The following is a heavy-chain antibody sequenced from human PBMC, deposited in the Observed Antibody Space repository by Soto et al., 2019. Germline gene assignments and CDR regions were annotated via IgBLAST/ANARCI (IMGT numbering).Heavy chain of an antibody. V-gene: IGHV5-51*01. D-gene: IGHD6-13*01. CDR3: ARHRGSAAGTWGWFDP. Sequence: GESLKICCKGSGYSFTSYWIGWVRQMPGKGLEWMGIIYPGDSDTRYSPSFQGQVTISADKSISTAYLQWSSLKASDTAMYYCARHRGSAAGTWGWFDPWGQGTLVTVSS. CDR1: GYSFTSYW. J-gene: IGHJ5*02. CDR2: IYPGDSDT.